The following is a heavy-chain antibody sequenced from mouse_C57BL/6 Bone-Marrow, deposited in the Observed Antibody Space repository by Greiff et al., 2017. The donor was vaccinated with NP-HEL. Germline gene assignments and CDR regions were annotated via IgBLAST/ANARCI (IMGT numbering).Heavy chain of an antibody. J-gene: IGHJ1*03. CDR1: GFTFSDYY. Sequence: EVMLVESGGGLVQPGGSLKLSCAASGFTFSDYYMYWVRQTPEKRLEWVAYISNGGGSTYYPDTVKGRFTISRDNAKNTLYLQMSRLKSEDTAMYYCARSYYGNYEGYVDVWGTGTTVTVSS. V-gene: IGHV5-12*01. CDR2: ISNGGGST. D-gene: IGHD2-1*01. CDR3: ARSYYGNYEGYVDV.